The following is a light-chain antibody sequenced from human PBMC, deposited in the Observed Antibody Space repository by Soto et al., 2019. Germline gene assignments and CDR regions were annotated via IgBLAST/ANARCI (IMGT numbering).Light chain of an antibody. CDR1: QIVSSY. Sequence: EIVLTQSPATLSLSPGERATLSCRASQIVSSYLAWYQQKPGQAPRLLIYDASNRATGIPARFSSSGSGTDFTLTISSLEPEDFAVYYCQQRSNWPLTFGGGTKVEIK. V-gene: IGKV3-11*01. CDR2: DAS. CDR3: QQRSNWPLT. J-gene: IGKJ4*01.